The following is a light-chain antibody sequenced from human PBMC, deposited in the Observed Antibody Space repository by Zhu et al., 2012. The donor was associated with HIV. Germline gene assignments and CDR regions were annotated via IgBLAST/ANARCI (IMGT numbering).Light chain of an antibody. J-gene: IGKJ1*01. CDR3: QQYGSWTT. CDR1: QSVTSN. V-gene: IGKV3-15*01. CDR2: GAS. Sequence: EIVMTQSPATLSVSPGERATLSCRASQSVTSNLVWYQQKPGQAPRLLIYGASTRATDVPARFSGSGSGTDFTLTINSLQSEDFAVYYCQQYGSWTTFGQGTRVEMK.